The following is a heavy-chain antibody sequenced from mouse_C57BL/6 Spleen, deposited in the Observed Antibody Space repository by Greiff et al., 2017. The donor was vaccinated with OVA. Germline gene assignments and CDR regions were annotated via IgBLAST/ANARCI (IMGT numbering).Heavy chain of an antibody. V-gene: IGHV5-9*01. Sequence: EVKVVESGGGLVKPGGSLKLSCAASGFTFSSYTMSWVRQTPEKRLEWVATISGGGGNTYYPDSVKGRFTISRDNAKNTLYLQMSSLRSEDTALYYCARHNREGAMDYWGQGTSVTVSS. CDR2: ISGGGGNT. J-gene: IGHJ4*01. CDR3: ARHNREGAMDY. CDR1: GFTFSSYT.